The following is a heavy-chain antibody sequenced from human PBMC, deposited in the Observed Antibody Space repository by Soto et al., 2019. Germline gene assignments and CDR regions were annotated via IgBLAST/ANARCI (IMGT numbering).Heavy chain of an antibody. CDR2: ITGRGDST. CDR1: GFTFTRYS. V-gene: IGHV3-23*01. Sequence: PGGSLRLSCAASGFTFTRYSMNWVRQAPGKGLEWVSAITGRGDSTYYADSVKGRFTISRDNSKNTLYLQMNSLRAEDTAVYFCARVRPYYDNWGQGTLVTVSS. J-gene: IGHJ4*02. CDR3: ARVRPYYDN.